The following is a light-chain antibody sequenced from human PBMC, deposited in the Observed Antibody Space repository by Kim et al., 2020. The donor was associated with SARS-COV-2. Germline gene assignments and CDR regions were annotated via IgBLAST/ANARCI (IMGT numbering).Light chain of an antibody. Sequence: EIVMTQSPVTLSVSPGERATLSCRASQSVSSNLAWYQQKPGQAPRLLISDASTRVTGIPARFSGSGSGTEFTLTITSLQSEDFAVYYCQQYNNGLYTFGQGTKLEI. CDR2: DAS. J-gene: IGKJ2*01. V-gene: IGKV3-15*01. CDR3: QQYNNGLYT. CDR1: QSVSSN.